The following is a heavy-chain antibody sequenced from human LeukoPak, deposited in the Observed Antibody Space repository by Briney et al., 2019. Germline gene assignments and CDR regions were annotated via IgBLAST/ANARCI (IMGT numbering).Heavy chain of an antibody. Sequence: GGSLRLSCAASGFTFSSYAMHWVRQAPGKGLEWVAVISYDGSNKYYADSVKGRFTISRDNSKNTLYLQMHSLRTEDTAVYFCARGDKQLLFNRNKGGFDRWGQGTLVTVSS. V-gene: IGHV3-30-3*01. CDR2: ISYDGSNK. D-gene: IGHD6-13*01. CDR3: ARGDKQLLFNRNKGGFDR. CDR1: GFTFSSYA. J-gene: IGHJ5*02.